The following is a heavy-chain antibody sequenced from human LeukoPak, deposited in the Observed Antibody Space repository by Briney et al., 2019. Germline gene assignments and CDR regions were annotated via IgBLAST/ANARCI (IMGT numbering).Heavy chain of an antibody. CDR3: AGADTAMEPIDY. J-gene: IGHJ4*02. CDR1: GGSISSSSYY. V-gene: IGHV4-61*02. Sequence: ASETLSLTCTVSGGSISSSSYYWSWIRQPAGKGLEWIGRIYTSGSTNYNPSLKSRVTMSVDTSKNQFSLKLSSVTAADTAVYYCAGADTAMEPIDYWGQGTLVTVSS. D-gene: IGHD5-18*01. CDR2: IYTSGST.